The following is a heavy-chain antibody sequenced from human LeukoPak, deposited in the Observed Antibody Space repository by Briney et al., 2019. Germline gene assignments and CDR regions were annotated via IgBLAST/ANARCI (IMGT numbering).Heavy chain of an antibody. D-gene: IGHD3-3*01. CDR1: GFTFSDYY. V-gene: IGHV3-11*01. Sequence: NAGGSLRLSCAASGFTFSDYYMSWIRQAPGKGLEWVSYISSSGSTIYYADSVKGRFTISRDNAKNSLYLQRNSLRAEDTAVYYCARDMANPYDFWSGPPIWGQGTIITVSS. J-gene: IGHJ3*02. CDR2: ISSSGSTI. CDR3: ARDMANPYDFWSGPPI.